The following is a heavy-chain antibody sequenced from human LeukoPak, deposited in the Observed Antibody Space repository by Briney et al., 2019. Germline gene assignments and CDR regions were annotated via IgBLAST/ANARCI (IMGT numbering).Heavy chain of an antibody. CDR1: GFTFSSYG. J-gene: IGHJ3*02. Sequence: GGSLRLSCAASGFTFSSYGMHWVRQTPGKGLEWVAVISYDGSNKYYADSVKGRFTISRDNSKNTLYLQMNSLRAEDTAVYYCANLVYCSGGSCYPTFDAFDIWGQGTMVTVSS. V-gene: IGHV3-30*18. CDR3: ANLVYCSGGSCYPTFDAFDI. D-gene: IGHD2-15*01. CDR2: ISYDGSNK.